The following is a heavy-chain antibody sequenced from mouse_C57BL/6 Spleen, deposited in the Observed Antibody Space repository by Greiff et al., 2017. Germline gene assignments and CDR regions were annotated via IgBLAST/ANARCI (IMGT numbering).Heavy chain of an antibody. CDR3: ARGHDGYFYARDY. J-gene: IGHJ4*01. CDR2: IDPSDSET. Sequence: QVQLQQPGAELVRPGSSVKLSCKASGYTFTSYWMHWVKQRPIQGLEWIGNIDPSDSETHYNQKFKDKATLTVDKSSSTAYMQLSSLTSEDSAVYYCARGHDGYFYARDYWGQGTSVTVSS. V-gene: IGHV1-52*01. CDR1: GYTFTSYW. D-gene: IGHD2-3*01.